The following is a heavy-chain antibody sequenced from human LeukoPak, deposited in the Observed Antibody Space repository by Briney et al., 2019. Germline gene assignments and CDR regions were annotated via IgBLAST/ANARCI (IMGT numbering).Heavy chain of an antibody. V-gene: IGHV3-33*01. CDR1: GFSFSNYG. Sequence: RGSLRLSCVASGFSFSNYGMHWGRRAPGKGLGGVALIGKDGSNKYYADSVKGRFTISRDNSKNTLYLQMNSLRAEDTAVYYCARLPYRDYDSSGRGYYYGMDVWGQGTTVIVSS. J-gene: IGHJ6*02. D-gene: IGHD3-22*01. CDR2: IGKDGSNK. CDR3: ARLPYRDYDSSGRGYYYGMDV.